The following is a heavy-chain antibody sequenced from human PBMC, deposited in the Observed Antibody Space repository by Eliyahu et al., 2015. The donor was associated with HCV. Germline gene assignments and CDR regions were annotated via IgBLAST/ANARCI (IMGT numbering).Heavy chain of an antibody. CDR1: GFTFVVLA. CDR2: ISWNSDSI. CDR3: AKDLSGISGGIDY. V-gene: IGHV3-9*01. J-gene: IGHJ4*02. Sequence: EVQLVESGGGLIQPGRSXRLSCXASGFTFVVLARPGVRQVPGRGLGWVSGISWNSDSIGYADSVKGRFTISRDNARDSLYLQMNGLRPEDTALYYCAKDLSGISGGIDYWGQGTLVTVSS. D-gene: IGHD2-15*01.